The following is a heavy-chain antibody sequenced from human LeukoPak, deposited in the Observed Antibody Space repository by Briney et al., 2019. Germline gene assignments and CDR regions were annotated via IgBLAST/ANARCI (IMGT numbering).Heavy chain of an antibody. D-gene: IGHD3-10*02. Sequence: SETLSLTCTVSGGSISSYYWSWIRQPPGKGLEWIGYIYYSGSTNYNPSLKSRVTISVDTSKNQFSLKLSSVTAADTAVYYCARVGVRWLSLFNHWGQGTLVTVSS. CDR1: GGSISSYY. V-gene: IGHV4-59*08. CDR3: ARVGVRWLSLFNH. J-gene: IGHJ4*02. CDR2: IYYSGST.